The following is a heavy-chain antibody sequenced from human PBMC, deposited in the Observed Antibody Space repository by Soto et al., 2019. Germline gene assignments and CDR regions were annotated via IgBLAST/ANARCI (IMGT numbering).Heavy chain of an antibody. CDR1: GFTFSSYG. Sequence: GGSLRLSCAASGFTFSSYGMHWVRQAPGKGLEWVAVIWYDGSNKYYADSVKGRFTISRDNSKNTLYLQMNSLRAEDTAVYYCARESESSSSGRGYYYYYGMDVWGQGTTVTVSS. D-gene: IGHD6-6*01. CDR2: IWYDGSNK. V-gene: IGHV3-33*01. CDR3: ARESESSSSGRGYYYYYGMDV. J-gene: IGHJ6*02.